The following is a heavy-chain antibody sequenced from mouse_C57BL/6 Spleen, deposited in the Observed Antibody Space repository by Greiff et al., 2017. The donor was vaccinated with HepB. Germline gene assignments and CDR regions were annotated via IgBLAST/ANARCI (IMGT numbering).Heavy chain of an antibody. Sequence: QVQLKQSGPELVKPGASVKISCKASGYAFSSSWMNWVKQRPGKGLEWIGRIYPGDGDTNYNGKFKGKATLTADKSSSTAYMQLSSLTSEDSAVYFCASLRYHAMDYWGQGTSVTVSS. J-gene: IGHJ4*01. CDR3: ASLRYHAMDY. CDR1: GYAFSSSW. CDR2: IYPGDGDT. V-gene: IGHV1-82*01. D-gene: IGHD1-1*01.